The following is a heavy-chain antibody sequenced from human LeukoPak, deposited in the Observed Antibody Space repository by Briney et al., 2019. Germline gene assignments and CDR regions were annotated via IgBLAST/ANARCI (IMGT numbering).Heavy chain of an antibody. Sequence: GGSLRLSCAASGFTFSSSNMHWVRQAPGKGLEWVSFISGTSTAIYYADSVKGRFTISRDIARKSLYLQMNSLRDEDTAVYYCARGRGRSYSDAFDIWGQGTVVTVSS. CDR3: ARGRGRSYSDAFDI. V-gene: IGHV3-48*02. CDR1: GFTFSSSN. J-gene: IGHJ3*02. D-gene: IGHD1-26*01. CDR2: ISGTSTAI.